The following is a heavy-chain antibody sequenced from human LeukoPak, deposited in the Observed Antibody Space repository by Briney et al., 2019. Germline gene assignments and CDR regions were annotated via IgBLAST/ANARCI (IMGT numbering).Heavy chain of an antibody. V-gene: IGHV3-53*01. CDR1: GFTVRSNY. CDR3: ARVRPHPIIDV. Sequence: GGSLRLSCAASGFTVRSNYMSWVRQAPGKGPEWASVIYTGGSTYYADSVKGRFTISRDNSKNTLYLQMNSLRAEDTAVYYCARVRPHPIIDVWGKGTTVTVSS. D-gene: IGHD6-6*01. J-gene: IGHJ6*03. CDR2: IYTGGST.